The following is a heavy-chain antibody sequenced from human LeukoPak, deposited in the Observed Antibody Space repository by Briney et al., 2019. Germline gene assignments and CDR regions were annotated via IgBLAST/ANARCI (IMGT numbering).Heavy chain of an antibody. Sequence: GGSLRLSCAASGFTFSSYSMNWVRQAPGKGLEWVSSISSSSSYMYYADSVKGRFTISRDNAKNSLYLQMNSLRAEDTAVYYCARDDVPAVPFDCWGQGTLVTVSS. CDR1: GFTFSSYS. D-gene: IGHD2-2*01. J-gene: IGHJ4*02. CDR2: ISSSSSYM. V-gene: IGHV3-21*01. CDR3: ARDDVPAVPFDC.